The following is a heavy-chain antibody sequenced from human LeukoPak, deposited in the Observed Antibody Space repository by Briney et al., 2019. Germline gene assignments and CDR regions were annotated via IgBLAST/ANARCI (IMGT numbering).Heavy chain of an antibody. V-gene: IGHV3-30*18. CDR3: AKLLWFGELFDY. CDR2: ISYDGSSK. D-gene: IGHD3-10*01. CDR1: GFTFSTYG. J-gene: IGHJ4*02. Sequence: GGSLRLSCSASGFTFSTYGMHWVRQAPGKGLDWVAVISYDGSSKYYADSVKGRFTISRDNSKNTLYLQMNSLRAEDTALYYCAKLLWFGELFDYWGQGTLVTVSS.